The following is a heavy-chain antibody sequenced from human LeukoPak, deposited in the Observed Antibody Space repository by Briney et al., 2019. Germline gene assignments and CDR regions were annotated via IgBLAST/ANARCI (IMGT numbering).Heavy chain of an antibody. CDR1: GFTFSSYS. CDR2: ISSSSSYI. V-gene: IGHV3-21*01. D-gene: IGHD6-19*01. J-gene: IGHJ4*02. Sequence: PGGSLRLSCAASGFTFSSYSMNWVRQAPGKGLEWVSSISSSSSYIYYADSVKGRFTISRDNAKNSLYLQMNSLRAEDTAVYYCARDLGSSGWYKGCWGQGTLVTVSS. CDR3: ARDLGSSGWYKGC.